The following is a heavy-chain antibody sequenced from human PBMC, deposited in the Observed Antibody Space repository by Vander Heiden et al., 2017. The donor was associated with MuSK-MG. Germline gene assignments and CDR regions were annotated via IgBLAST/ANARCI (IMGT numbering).Heavy chain of an antibody. CDR3: AREVGGAARPHYYYYMDV. V-gene: IGHV1-69*01. Sequence: QVQLVQSGAEVKKPGSSVKVSCKASGGTFSSYAISWVRQAPGQGLEWMGGIIPIFGTANYAQKFQGRVTITADESTSTAYMELSSLRSEDTAVYYCAREVGGAARPHYYYYMDVWGKGTTVTVSS. CDR2: IIPIFGTA. CDR1: GGTFSSYA. J-gene: IGHJ6*03. D-gene: IGHD6-6*01.